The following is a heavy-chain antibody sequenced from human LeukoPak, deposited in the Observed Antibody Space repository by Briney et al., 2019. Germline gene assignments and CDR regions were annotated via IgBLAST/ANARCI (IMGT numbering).Heavy chain of an antibody. D-gene: IGHD3-3*01. CDR2: ISSSSSYI. V-gene: IGHV3-21*01. Sequence: GGSLRLSCAASGFTFSTYNMTWVRQAPGKGLEWVSFISSSSSYIYYADSVMGRFTISRGNAKNSLYLQMNSLRAEDTAVYYCAREVSYDSFDYWGQGILVTVSS. CDR1: GFTFSTYN. CDR3: AREVSYDSFDY. J-gene: IGHJ4*02.